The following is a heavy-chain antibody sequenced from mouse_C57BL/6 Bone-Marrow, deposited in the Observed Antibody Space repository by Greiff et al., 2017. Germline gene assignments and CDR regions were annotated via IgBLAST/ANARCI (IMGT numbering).Heavy chain of an antibody. Sequence: SGAELARPGASVKLSCKASGYTFTSYGISWVKQRTGQGLEWIGEIYPRSGNTYYNEKCKGKATLTADKSSSTAYMELRSLTSEDSAVYFCARDYYYGSGYWYFDVWGTGTTVTVSS. V-gene: IGHV1-81*01. D-gene: IGHD1-1*01. J-gene: IGHJ1*03. CDR2: IYPRSGNT. CDR1: GYTFTSYG. CDR3: ARDYYYGSGYWYFDV.